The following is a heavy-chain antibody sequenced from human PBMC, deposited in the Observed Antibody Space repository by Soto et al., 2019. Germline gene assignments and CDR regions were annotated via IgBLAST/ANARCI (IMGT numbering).Heavy chain of an antibody. CDR1: GFTFRIFT. V-gene: IGHV3-21*01. D-gene: IGHD6-13*01. CDR3: TRDASRDSSARGWFDP. J-gene: IGHJ5*02. Sequence: GVSLRLSCAASGFTFRIFTMNWVRHAPGKGLEWVSTISSNSAYIYYTDALRGRFTISRDNAKNSLHLQMNSLQSEETAVHYCTRDASRDSSARGWFDPWGRGTLVTVSS. CDR2: ISSNSAYI.